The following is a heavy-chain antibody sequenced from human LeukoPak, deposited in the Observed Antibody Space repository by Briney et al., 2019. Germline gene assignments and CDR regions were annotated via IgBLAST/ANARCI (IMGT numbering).Heavy chain of an antibody. J-gene: IGHJ4*02. CDR2: ISWNSGSI. CDR3: AKDLEPGGYDFWSGSPGY. Sequence: PGGSLRLSCAASGFTFSSYAMHWVRQAPGKGLEWVSGISWNSGSIGYADSVKGRFTISRDNAKNSLYLQMNSLRAEDTALYYCAKDLEPGGYDFWSGSPGYWGQGTLVTVSS. V-gene: IGHV3-9*01. CDR1: GFTFSSYA. D-gene: IGHD3-3*01.